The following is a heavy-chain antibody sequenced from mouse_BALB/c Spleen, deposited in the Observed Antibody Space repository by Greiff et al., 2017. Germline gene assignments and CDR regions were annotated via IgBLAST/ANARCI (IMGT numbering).Heavy chain of an antibody. CDR2: INTSNGRT. D-gene: IGHD4-1*01. V-gene: IGHV1S81*02. Sequence: VQLQQPGAELVKPGASVKLSCKASGYTFTSYWMHWVKQRPGQGLEWFGEINTSNGRTNYNDKFKSKATLTVDKSSSTAYMQLSRLTSEDSAVYDCAREGTGRGVYAMDYWGQGTSVTVSS. CDR3: AREGTGRGVYAMDY. CDR1: GYTFTSYW. J-gene: IGHJ4*01.